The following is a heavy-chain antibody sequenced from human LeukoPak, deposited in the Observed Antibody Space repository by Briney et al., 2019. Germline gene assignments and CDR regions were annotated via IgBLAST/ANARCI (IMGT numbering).Heavy chain of an antibody. CDR1: GFTFSSYS. CDR3: AKARDGYNRSWYFDY. J-gene: IGHJ4*02. Sequence: GGSLRLSCAASGFTFSSYSMNWVRQAPGKGLEWVSYISSSSSTIYYADSVKGRFTISRDNSKNTLYLQMNSLRAEDTAVYYCAKARDGYNRSWYFDYWGQGTLVTVPS. D-gene: IGHD5-24*01. CDR2: ISSSSSTI. V-gene: IGHV3-48*01.